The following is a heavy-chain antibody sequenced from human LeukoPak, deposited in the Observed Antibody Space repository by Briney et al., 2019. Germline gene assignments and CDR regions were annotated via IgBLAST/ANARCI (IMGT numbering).Heavy chain of an antibody. CDR2: ISGSGDDT. CDR3: ARAGERPMRYFDY. Sequence: AGGSLRLSCSASGFTFSSYVMTWVRQAPGQGLEWVSAISGSGDDTYYADSVKGRFTISRDNSKNTLYLQMNSLRAEDTAVYYCARAGERPMRYFDYWGQGARVTVSP. J-gene: IGHJ4*02. CDR1: GFTFSSYV. D-gene: IGHD3-16*01. V-gene: IGHV3-23*01.